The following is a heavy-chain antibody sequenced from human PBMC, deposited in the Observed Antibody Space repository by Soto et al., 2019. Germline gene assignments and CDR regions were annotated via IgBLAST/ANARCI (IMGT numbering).Heavy chain of an antibody. CDR3: AREASYYYDSSGPPVYGMDV. D-gene: IGHD3-22*01. V-gene: IGHV4-61*01. J-gene: IGHJ6*02. CDR2: IYYSGST. CDR1: GGSVSSGSYY. Sequence: PSETLSLTCTVSGGSVSSGSYYWSWIRQPPGKGLEWIGYIYYSGSTNYNPSLKSRVTISVDTSKNQFSLKLSSVTAADTAVYYCAREASYYYDSSGPPVYGMDVWGQGTTVTVSS.